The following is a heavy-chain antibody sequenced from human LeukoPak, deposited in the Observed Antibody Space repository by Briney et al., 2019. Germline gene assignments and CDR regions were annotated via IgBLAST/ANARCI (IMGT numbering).Heavy chain of an antibody. CDR1: GGSISSSGYY. CDR2: IYYSGST. J-gene: IGHJ3*02. Sequence: SETLSLTCTVSGGSISSSGYYWGWIRQPPGKGLEWIGSIYYSGSTYYNPSLKSRVTISVDTSKNQFSLKLSSVTAADTAVYYCARPYYYGSGSAAAFDIWGQGTMVTVSS. CDR3: ARPYYYGSGSAAAFDI. D-gene: IGHD3-10*01. V-gene: IGHV4-39*01.